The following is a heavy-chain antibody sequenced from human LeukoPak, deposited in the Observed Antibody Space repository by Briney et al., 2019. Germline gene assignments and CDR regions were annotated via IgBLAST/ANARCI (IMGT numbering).Heavy chain of an antibody. D-gene: IGHD5-24*01. V-gene: IGHV1-2*02. Sequence: ASVKVSCKASGYIFTGYYMHWVRQAPRQRLEWMGWINANSGGTKYAQKFQGRVTMTRDTSISTAYMELSRLGSDDTALYYCASQQLQWRETYYFDDWGQGTLVTVSS. CDR3: ASQQLQWRETYYFDD. J-gene: IGHJ4*02. CDR1: GYIFTGYY. CDR2: INANSGGT.